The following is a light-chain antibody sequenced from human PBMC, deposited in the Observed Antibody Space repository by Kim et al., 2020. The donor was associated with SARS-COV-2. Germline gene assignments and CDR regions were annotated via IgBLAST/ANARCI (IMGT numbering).Light chain of an antibody. V-gene: IGKV3-20*01. CDR3: QQYVTSPWT. Sequence: LPPGERAPLSCRASQSIDSGYLACYQHKPGQAPRLFISATSSRATGIPDRFSGSGSGIDFTLTISRLEPEDFAVYYCQQYVTSPWTFGQGTKLEI. CDR2: ATS. J-gene: IGKJ1*01. CDR1: QSIDSGY.